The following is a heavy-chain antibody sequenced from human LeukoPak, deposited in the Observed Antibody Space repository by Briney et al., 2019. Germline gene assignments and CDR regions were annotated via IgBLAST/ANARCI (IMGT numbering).Heavy chain of an antibody. CDR1: GGSISRYY. J-gene: IGHJ4*02. V-gene: IGHV4-59*08. Sequence: SETLSLTCNVSGGSISRYYWSWIRQPPGKGLEWIGYIYYLGNTRYSPSLESRVIISVDTAKNQISLRLTSVTAADTAVYYCPRMDSSGYHRWTFDHWGQGTLVTVSS. CDR2: IYYLGNT. D-gene: IGHD3-22*01. CDR3: PRMDSSGYHRWTFDH.